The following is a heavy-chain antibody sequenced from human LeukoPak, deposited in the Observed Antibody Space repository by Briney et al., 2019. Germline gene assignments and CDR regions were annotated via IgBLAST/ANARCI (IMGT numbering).Heavy chain of an antibody. CDR2: INHSGST. J-gene: IGHJ4*02. Sequence: SETLSLICAVYGGSFSGYYWSWIRQPPGKGLEWIGEINHSGSTNYNPSLKSRVTISVDTSKNQFSLKLSSVTAADTAVYYCARMGSYRYLAYFDYWGQGTLVTVSS. V-gene: IGHV4-34*01. CDR3: ARMGSYRYLAYFDY. CDR1: GGSFSGYY. D-gene: IGHD3-16*02.